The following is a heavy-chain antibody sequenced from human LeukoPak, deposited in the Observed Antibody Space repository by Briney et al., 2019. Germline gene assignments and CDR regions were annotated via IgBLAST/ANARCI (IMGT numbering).Heavy chain of an antibody. CDR2: INHSGST. D-gene: IGHD5-24*01. J-gene: IGHJ3*01. CDR3: ARLWTIEMATPPED. CDR1: GGSFSGYY. Sequence: SETLSLTCAVYGGSFSGYYWSWIRQPPGKGLEWIGEINHSGSTNYNPSLKSRVTISVDTSKNQFSLKLSSVTAADTAVYYCARLWTIEMATPPEDWGQGTMVTVSS. V-gene: IGHV4-34*01.